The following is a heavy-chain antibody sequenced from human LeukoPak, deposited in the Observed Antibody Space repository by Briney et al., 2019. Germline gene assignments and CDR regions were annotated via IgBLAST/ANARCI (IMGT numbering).Heavy chain of an antibody. CDR1: GYSISSGYY. CDR3: ASTLGASSGYPSAFDI. D-gene: IGHD3-22*01. V-gene: IGHV4-38-2*02. J-gene: IGHJ3*02. Sequence: PSETLSLTCTVSGYSISSGYYWGWIRQSPGKGLEWIGSIYHSGSTYYNPSLKSRVTISVDTSKNQFSLKLSSVTAADTAVYYCASTLGASSGYPSAFDIWGQGTMVTVSS. CDR2: IYHSGST.